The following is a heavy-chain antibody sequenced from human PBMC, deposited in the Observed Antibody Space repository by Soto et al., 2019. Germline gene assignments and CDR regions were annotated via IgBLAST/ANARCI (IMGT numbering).Heavy chain of an antibody. CDR1: GFTFSTYW. CDR2: SNSDGRST. D-gene: IGHD6-13*01. CDR3: ARETSSWSLDY. V-gene: IGHV3-74*01. J-gene: IGHJ4*02. Sequence: GGSLRLSCAASGFTFSTYWMHWVRQSPGKGLVWVSRSNSDGRSTDHADSVKGRFTISRDNAKNTLYLQMNSLRVEDTAVYYCARETSSWSLDYWGQGMLVTVSS.